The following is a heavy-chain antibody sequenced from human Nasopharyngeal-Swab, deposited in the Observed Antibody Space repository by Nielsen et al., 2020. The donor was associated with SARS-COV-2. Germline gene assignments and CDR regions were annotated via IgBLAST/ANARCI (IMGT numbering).Heavy chain of an antibody. D-gene: IGHD6-13*01. J-gene: IGHJ4*02. CDR2: IIPIFGTA. Sequence: VSCKASGGTFSSYAISWVRQAPGQGLEWMGGIIPIFGTANYAQKFQGRVTITADESTSTAYMELSSLRSEDTAVYYCARSIVPGYSSSWAPGIFDYWGQGTLVTVPS. CDR3: ARSIVPGYSSSWAPGIFDY. V-gene: IGHV1-69*01. CDR1: GGTFSSYA.